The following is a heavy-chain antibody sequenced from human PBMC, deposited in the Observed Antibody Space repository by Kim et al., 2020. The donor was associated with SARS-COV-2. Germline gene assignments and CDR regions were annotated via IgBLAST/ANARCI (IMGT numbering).Heavy chain of an antibody. Sequence: SETLSLTCTVSGGSISSGSYYWSWIRQPAGKGLEWIGRIYTSGSTNYNPSLKSRVTISVDTSKNQFSLKLSSVTAADTAVYYCARDQGDVTGGWYRLVPYNWFDPWGQGTLVTVSS. CDR3: ARDQGDVTGGWYRLVPYNWFDP. CDR1: GGSISSGSYY. CDR2: IYTSGST. J-gene: IGHJ5*02. V-gene: IGHV4-61*02. D-gene: IGHD6-19*01.